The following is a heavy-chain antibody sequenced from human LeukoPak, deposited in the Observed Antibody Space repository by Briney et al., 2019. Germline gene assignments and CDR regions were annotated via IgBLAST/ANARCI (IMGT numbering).Heavy chain of an antibody. CDR1: GGSISSYY. Sequence: ETLSLTCTVSGGSISSYYWSWIRQPPGKGLEWIGYIYYSGSTNYNPSLKSRVTISVDTSKNQFSLKLSSVTAADTAVYYCASIDILTGYYHLDYWGQGTLVTVSS. V-gene: IGHV4-59*08. CDR3: ASIDILTGYYHLDY. J-gene: IGHJ4*02. D-gene: IGHD3-9*01. CDR2: IYYSGST.